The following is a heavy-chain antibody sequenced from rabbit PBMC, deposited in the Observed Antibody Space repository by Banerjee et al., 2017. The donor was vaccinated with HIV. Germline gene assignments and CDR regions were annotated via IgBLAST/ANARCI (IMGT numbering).Heavy chain of an antibody. J-gene: IGHJ4*01. V-gene: IGHV1S7*01. CDR3: ARDLAGVIGWNFNL. CDR2: IDPVFGST. Sequence: QLKETGGGLVQPGGSLKLSCKASGFDFSSYYMNWVRQAPGKGLEWIGYIDPVFGSTDYASWVNGRFTISSDNAQNTLYLQLNSLTAADTATYFCARDLAGVIGWNFNLWGPGTLVTVS. D-gene: IGHD4-1*01. CDR1: GFDFSSYY.